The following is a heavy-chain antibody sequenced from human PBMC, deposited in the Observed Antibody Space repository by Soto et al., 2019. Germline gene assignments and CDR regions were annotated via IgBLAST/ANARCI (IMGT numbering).Heavy chain of an antibody. CDR1: GFTFSSYA. Sequence: GGSLRLSCAASGFTFSSYAMHWVRQAPGKGLEWVTVISYDGSNKYYADSVKGRFTISRDNSKNTLYLQMNSLRAEDTAVYYCAKRDPPKGDAFDIWGQGTMVTVSS. J-gene: IGHJ3*02. V-gene: IGHV3-30-3*02. CDR3: AKRDPPKGDAFDI. CDR2: ISYDGSNK.